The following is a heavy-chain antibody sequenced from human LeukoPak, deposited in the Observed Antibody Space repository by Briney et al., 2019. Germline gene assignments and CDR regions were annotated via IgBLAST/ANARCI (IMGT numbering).Heavy chain of an antibody. J-gene: IGHJ4*02. CDR3: ARGYYESSGTFDY. CDR1: GYTFTGYY. Sequence: ASVKVSCKASGYTFTGYYMNWVRQAPGQGLEWMGRVDPNSGVTNYAQKFQGRVTMTRDTSLSTAYMDLSSLRSDDTAVYYCARGYYESSGTFDYWGQGTLVTVSS. D-gene: IGHD3-22*01. CDR2: VDPNSGVT. V-gene: IGHV1-2*06.